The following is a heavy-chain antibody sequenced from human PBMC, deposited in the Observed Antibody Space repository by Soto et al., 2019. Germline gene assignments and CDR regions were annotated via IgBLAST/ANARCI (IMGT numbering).Heavy chain of an antibody. V-gene: IGHV4-30-2*01. CDR2: IYHSGST. D-gene: IGHD2-2*01. CDR1: GGPISSGGYS. Sequence: SETLSLTCAVSGGPISSGGYSWSWIRQPPGKGLEWIGYIYHSGSTYYNPSLKSRVTISVDRSKNQFSLKLSSVTAADTAVYYCARDPAANYGMDVWGQGTTVTVSS. CDR3: ARDPAANYGMDV. J-gene: IGHJ6*02.